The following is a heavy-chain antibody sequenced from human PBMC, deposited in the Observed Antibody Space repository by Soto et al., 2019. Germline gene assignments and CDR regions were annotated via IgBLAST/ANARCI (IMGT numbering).Heavy chain of an antibody. CDR2: IWYDGSNK. CDR3: AREFGMTGRLGYGMDV. J-gene: IGHJ6*02. D-gene: IGHD3-16*01. Sequence: QVQLVESGGGVVQPGRSLRLSCAASGFTFSSYGMHWVRQAPGKGLEWVAVIWYDGSNKYYADSVKGRFTISRDNSKNTLYLQMNSLRAEDTAVYYCAREFGMTGRLGYGMDVWGQGTTVTVSS. CDR1: GFTFSSYG. V-gene: IGHV3-33*01.